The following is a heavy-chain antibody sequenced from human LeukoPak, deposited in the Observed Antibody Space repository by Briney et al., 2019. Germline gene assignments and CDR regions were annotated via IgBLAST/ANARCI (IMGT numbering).Heavy chain of an antibody. CDR3: ARGGFSGYEPFDY. CDR2: INHSGST. J-gene: IGHJ4*02. V-gene: IGHV4-34*01. D-gene: IGHD5-12*01. Sequence: SETLSLTCAVYGGSFSGYYWSWIRQPPGKGLEWIGEINHSGSTNYNPSLKSRVTISVDTSKNQFSLKLSSVTAADTAVYYCARGGFSGYEPFDYWGQGTLVTVSS. CDR1: GGSFSGYY.